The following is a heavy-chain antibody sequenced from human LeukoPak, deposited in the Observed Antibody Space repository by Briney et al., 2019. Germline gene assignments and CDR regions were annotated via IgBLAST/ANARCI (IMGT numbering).Heavy chain of an antibody. D-gene: IGHD3-22*01. Sequence: ASVTVSCKASGYTFTSHGISWVRQAPGQGLEWMGWISAYNGNTNYAQKLQGRVTMTTDTSTSTAYMELRSLRSDDTAVYYCARDFPYYDSSGKGYFDYWGQGTLVTVSS. V-gene: IGHV1-18*01. CDR2: ISAYNGNT. CDR1: GYTFTSHG. J-gene: IGHJ4*02. CDR3: ARDFPYYDSSGKGYFDY.